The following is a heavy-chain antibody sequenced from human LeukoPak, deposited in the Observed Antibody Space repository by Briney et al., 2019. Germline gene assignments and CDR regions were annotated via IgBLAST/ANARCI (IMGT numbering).Heavy chain of an antibody. Sequence: ASVKVSCKASGYTVTGDYMNWGRQSPGQGLEGMGWSNPNSGDTNSAQKFQGRVTMTMDTSISTAYMEFRRRTSYDTAVYYCERAGPFYRANYLGFWGQGTLVTVSS. V-gene: IGHV1-2*02. J-gene: IGHJ4*02. D-gene: IGHD2/OR15-2a*01. CDR2: SNPNSGDT. CDR1: GYTVTGDY. CDR3: ERAGPFYRANYLGF.